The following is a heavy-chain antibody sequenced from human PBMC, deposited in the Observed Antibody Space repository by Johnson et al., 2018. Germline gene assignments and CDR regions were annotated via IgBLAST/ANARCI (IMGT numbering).Heavy chain of an antibody. J-gene: IGHJ6*04. D-gene: IGHD3-10*01. CDR3: AREFQEPAIRGIHLDV. V-gene: IGHV4-61*02. Sequence: QVQLQESGPGLVKXSETXSLXCSVSGGSINTGSHHWSWIRQSAGKGLAWIGRIYTTGSATYNPSLERRVTLSVLPSKNQFSLKLTSVTAAEKAIYYCAREFQEPAIRGIHLDVWGKGTTVTVSS. CDR2: IYTTGSA. CDR1: GGSINTGSHH.